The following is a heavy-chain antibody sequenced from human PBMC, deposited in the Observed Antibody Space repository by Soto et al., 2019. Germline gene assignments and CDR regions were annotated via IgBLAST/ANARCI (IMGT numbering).Heavy chain of an antibody. D-gene: IGHD2-8*01. V-gene: IGHV4-38-2*02. CDR1: GYSLCSGYY. CDR2: IYHSGST. Sequence: PSETLSLTCAVSGYSLCSGYYWSWIRQPPGKGLEWIGSIYHSGSTYYNPSLKSRVTISVDTSKNQFSLKLSSVTAADPAVYYCAREEIVLAVYATFEYLGQGTLVTVST. J-gene: IGHJ4*02. CDR3: AREEIVLAVYATFEY.